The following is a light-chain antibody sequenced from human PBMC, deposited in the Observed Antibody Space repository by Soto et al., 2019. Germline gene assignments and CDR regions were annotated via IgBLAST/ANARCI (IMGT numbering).Light chain of an antibody. CDR2: DVT. CDR3: CSYAGSYTYV. V-gene: IGLV2-11*01. CDR1: SSDVGSYNY. Sequence: QSALTQPRSVSGSPGQSVTISCTGSSSDVGSYNYVSWYQHHPGKAPKLMIYDVTKRPSGVPDRFSGSKSGDTASLTISGLQAADEADYYCCSYAGSYTYVFGIGTKVTVL. J-gene: IGLJ1*01.